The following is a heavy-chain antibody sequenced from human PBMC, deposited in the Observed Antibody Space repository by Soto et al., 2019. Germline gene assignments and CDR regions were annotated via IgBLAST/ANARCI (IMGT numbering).Heavy chain of an antibody. CDR3: ARVPGSGTYYDNRIANDAFDI. V-gene: IGHV3-33*01. CDR2: IWYDGSSE. J-gene: IGHJ3*02. Sequence: LRLSCAASGFTFSNYGVHWVRQAPGKGLEWVAVIWYDGSSEYYTESVNGRFTISRDNSKNTLYLQMNSLRAEDTAVYYCARVPGSGTYYDNRIANDAFDIWGQGTMVTVSS. CDR1: GFTFSNYG. D-gene: IGHD3-10*01.